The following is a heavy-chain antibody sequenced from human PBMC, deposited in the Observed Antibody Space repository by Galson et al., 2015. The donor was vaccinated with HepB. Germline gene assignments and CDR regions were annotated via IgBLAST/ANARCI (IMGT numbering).Heavy chain of an antibody. CDR2: ISYDGSNK. J-gene: IGHJ6*02. V-gene: IGHV3-30-3*01. D-gene: IGHD5-18*01. CDR3: ARRGYSYGQGYYYYGMDV. Sequence: SLRLSCAASGFTFSSYAMHWVRQAPGKGLEWVAVISYDGSNKYYADSVKGRFTISRDNSKNTLYLRMNSLRAEDTAVYYCARRGYSYGQGYYYYGMDVWGQGTTVTVSS. CDR1: GFTFSSYA.